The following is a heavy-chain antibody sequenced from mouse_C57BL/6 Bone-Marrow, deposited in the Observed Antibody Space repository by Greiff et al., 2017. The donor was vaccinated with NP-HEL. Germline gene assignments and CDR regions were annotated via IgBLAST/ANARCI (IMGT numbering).Heavy chain of an antibody. CDR1: GFTFSDYG. CDR3: ARPYYYGSSPYYYAMDY. D-gene: IGHD1-1*01. Sequence: EVKLMESGGGLVKPGGSLKLSCAASGFTFSDYGMHWVRQAPEKGLEWVAYISSGSSTIYYADTVKGRFTISRDNAKNTLFLQMTSLRSEDTAMYYCARPYYYGSSPYYYAMDYWGQGTSVTVSS. V-gene: IGHV5-17*01. J-gene: IGHJ4*01. CDR2: ISSGSSTI.